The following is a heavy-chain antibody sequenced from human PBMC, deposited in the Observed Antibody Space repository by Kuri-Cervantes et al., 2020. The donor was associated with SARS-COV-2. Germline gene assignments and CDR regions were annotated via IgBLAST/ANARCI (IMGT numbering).Heavy chain of an antibody. V-gene: IGHV3-20*04. CDR2: INWNGGST. Sequence: LTCAASGFTFDDYGMSWVRQAPGKGLEWVSGINWNGGSTGYADSVKGRFTISRDNAKNSLYLQMNSLRAEDTALYYCARQQLALYYYYYMDVWGKGTTVTVSS. J-gene: IGHJ6*03. CDR3: ARQQLALYYYYYMDV. CDR1: GFTFDDYG. D-gene: IGHD6-13*01.